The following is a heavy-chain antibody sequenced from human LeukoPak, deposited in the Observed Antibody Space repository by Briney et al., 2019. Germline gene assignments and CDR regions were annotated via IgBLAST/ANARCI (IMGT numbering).Heavy chain of an antibody. Sequence: SETLSLTCAVYGGSFSGYYWSWIRQPPGKGLEWIGEINHSGSTNYNPSLKSRVTISVDTSKNQFSLKLSSVTAADTAVYYCGGYSSSPSHWYFDLWGRGTLVTVSS. D-gene: IGHD6-6*01. V-gene: IGHV4-34*01. CDR3: GGYSSSPSHWYFDL. CDR1: GGSFSGYY. CDR2: INHSGST. J-gene: IGHJ2*01.